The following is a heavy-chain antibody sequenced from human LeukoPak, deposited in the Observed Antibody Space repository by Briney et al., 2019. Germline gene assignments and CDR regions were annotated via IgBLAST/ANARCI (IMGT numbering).Heavy chain of an antibody. CDR1: GFTFSSYW. J-gene: IGHJ4*02. V-gene: IGHV3-7*01. CDR3: ARDLGGLMVRGVTYLDY. CDR2: IKQDGSEK. D-gene: IGHD3-10*01. Sequence: GGSLRLSCAASGFTFSSYWMSWVRQAPGKGLEWVANIKQDGSEKYYVDSVKGRFTISRDNAKNSLYLQMSSLRAEDTAVYYCARDLGGLMVRGVTYLDYWGQGTLVTVSS.